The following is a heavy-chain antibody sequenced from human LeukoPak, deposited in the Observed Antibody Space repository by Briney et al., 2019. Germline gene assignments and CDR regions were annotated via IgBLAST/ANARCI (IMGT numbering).Heavy chain of an antibody. CDR1: GGSISSGSYY. J-gene: IGHJ6*03. CDR3: ARDRDYYYYMDV. V-gene: IGHV4-61*02. D-gene: IGHD3-10*01. Sequence: SETLSLTCTVSGGSISSGSYYWSWIRQPAGKGLEWIGRIYTSGSTNYNPSLKSRVTISVDTSKNQFSLKLSPVTAADTAVYYCARDRDYYYYMDVWGKGTTVTVSS. CDR2: IYTSGST.